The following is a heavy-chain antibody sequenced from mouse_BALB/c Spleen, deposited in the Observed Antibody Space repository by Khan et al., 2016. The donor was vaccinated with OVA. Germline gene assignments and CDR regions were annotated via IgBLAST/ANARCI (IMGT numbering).Heavy chain of an antibody. J-gene: IGHJ2*01. CDR2: ISYSGAT. D-gene: IGHD1-1*01. CDR1: GYSITSGYA. Sequence: EVQLQESGPGLVKPSQSLSLTCTVTGYSITSGYAWNWIRQFPGNKLEWMGYISYSGATSYNPSLKSRISITGNTSKNHFFLQLNSVTTEDTATYYCARGNYYGYYFDYWGQGTTLTVSS. CDR3: ARGNYYGYYFDY. V-gene: IGHV3-2*02.